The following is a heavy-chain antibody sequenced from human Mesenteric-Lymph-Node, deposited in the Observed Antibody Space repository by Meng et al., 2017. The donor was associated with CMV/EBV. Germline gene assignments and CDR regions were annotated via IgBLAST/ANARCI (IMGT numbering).Heavy chain of an antibody. Sequence: HVQLQESGPGRVRPSGTLFLNCSVSGDSVTNKKWWTWVRQPPGKGLEWIGEIYDIGITNYKSSLKSRVTISLDKSKNQFSLTLTSVPAAATAVYYCAGGGAEALYYCDSWGLGNLVTVSS. CDR1: GDSVTNKKW. CDR2: IYDIGIT. CDR3: AGGGAEALYYCDS. V-gene: IGHV4-4*02. J-gene: IGHJ4*02. D-gene: IGHD2-2*02.